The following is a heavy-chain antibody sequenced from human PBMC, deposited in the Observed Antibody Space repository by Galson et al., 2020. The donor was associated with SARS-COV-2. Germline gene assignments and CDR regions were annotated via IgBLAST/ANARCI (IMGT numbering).Heavy chain of an antibody. CDR1: GFTFSSYA. J-gene: IGHJ5*02. D-gene: IGHD1-26*01. CDR2: ISYDGSNK. Sequence: GESLKISCAASGFTFSSYAMHWVRQAPGKGLEWVAVISYDGSNKYYADSVKGRFTISRDNSKNTLYPQMNSLRAEDTAVYYCARAALGYYRNWFDPWGQGTLVTVSS. V-gene: IGHV3-30-3*01. CDR3: ARAALGYYRNWFDP.